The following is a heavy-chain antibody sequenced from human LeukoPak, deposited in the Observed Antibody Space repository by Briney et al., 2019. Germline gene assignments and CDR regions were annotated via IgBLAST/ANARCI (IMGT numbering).Heavy chain of an antibody. CDR3: ARVRGEEGAFDI. D-gene: IGHD3-16*01. CDR2: ISSSSSYI. V-gene: IGHV3-21*01. CDR1: GFTFSSYA. Sequence: GGSLRLSCVASGFTFSSYAMSWVRQAPGKGLEWVSSISSSSSYIYYADSVKGRFTISRDNAKNSLYLQMNSLRAEDTAVYYCARVRGEEGAFDIWGQGTMVTVSS. J-gene: IGHJ3*02.